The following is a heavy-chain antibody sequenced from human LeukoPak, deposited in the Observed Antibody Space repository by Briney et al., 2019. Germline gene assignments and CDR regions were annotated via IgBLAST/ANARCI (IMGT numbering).Heavy chain of an antibody. D-gene: IGHD3-9*01. CDR2: ISYDGSNK. CDR3: ASCPFLTGYSSPLDY. V-gene: IGHV3-30*03. CDR1: GFTFNSYG. J-gene: IGHJ4*02. Sequence: PGGSLRLSCAASGFTFNSYGMHGVRQAPGKGLEWVAVISYDGSNKYYADSVKGRFTISRDNSKNTLYLQMNSLRAEDTAVYYCASCPFLTGYSSPLDYWGQGTLVTVSS.